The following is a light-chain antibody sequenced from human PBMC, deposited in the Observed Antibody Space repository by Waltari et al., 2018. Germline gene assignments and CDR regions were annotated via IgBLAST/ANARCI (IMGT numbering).Light chain of an antibody. V-gene: IGKV1-39*01. CDR3: QQSNTFPLT. J-gene: IGKJ4*01. CDR2: AAS. CDR1: QNITRF. Sequence: DIQMTQSPSSLSASVGDRATITCRASQNITRFLKWHQQRPGKAPKVLISAASSLQSGVPSRFSGSGSGTDFTLTISSLEPEDFATYYCQQSNTFPLTFGGGTKVEIK.